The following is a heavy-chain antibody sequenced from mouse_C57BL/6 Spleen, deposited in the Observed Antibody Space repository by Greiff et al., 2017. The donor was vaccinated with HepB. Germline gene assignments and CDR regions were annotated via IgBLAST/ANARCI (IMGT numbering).Heavy chain of an antibody. CDR2: ISDGGSYT. CDR1: GFTFSSYA. J-gene: IGHJ4*01. Sequence: EVKLEESGGGLVKPGGSLKLSCAASGFTFSSYAMSWVRQTPEKRLEWVATISDGGSYTYYPDNVKGRFTISRDNAKNNLYLQMSHLKSEDTAMYYCARDQYYYGSSYAMDYWGQGTSVTVSS. V-gene: IGHV5-4*01. CDR3: ARDQYYYGSSYAMDY. D-gene: IGHD1-1*01.